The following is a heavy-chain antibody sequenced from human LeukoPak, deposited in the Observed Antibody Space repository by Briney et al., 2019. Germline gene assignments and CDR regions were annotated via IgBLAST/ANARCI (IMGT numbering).Heavy chain of an antibody. Sequence: SETLSLTCTVSGGSITSYHWGCIRQPPGKGLELMGCIHYSGGTNYNTSLRSRLTISIDSSKNQFSLTLNSATAADTAVYYCARLGTTFDAFDLWGQGTMITVSS. CDR1: GGSITSYH. CDR3: ARLGTTFDAFDL. J-gene: IGHJ3*01. D-gene: IGHD2/OR15-2a*01. V-gene: IGHV4-59*13. CDR2: IHYSGGT.